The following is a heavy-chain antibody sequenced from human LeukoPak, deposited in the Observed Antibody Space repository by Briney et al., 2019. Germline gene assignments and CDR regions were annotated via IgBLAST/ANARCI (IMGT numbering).Heavy chain of an antibody. CDR2: NIPIFGTV. D-gene: IGHD6-13*01. CDR3: ASPPRVAAAGTPSGDAFDI. Sequence: GASVKVSCKASGGTFSSYAISWVRQAPGQGLEWMGGNIPIFGTVNYAQKFQGRVTITADKSTSTAYMELSSLRSEDTAVYYCASPPRVAAAGTPSGDAFDIWGQGTMVTVSS. V-gene: IGHV1-69*06. CDR1: GGTFSSYA. J-gene: IGHJ3*02.